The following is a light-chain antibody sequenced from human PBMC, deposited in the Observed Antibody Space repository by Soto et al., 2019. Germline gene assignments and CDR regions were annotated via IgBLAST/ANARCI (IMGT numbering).Light chain of an antibody. CDR3: AAWDGSLSVVV. CDR1: SSNIGSNY. CDR2: GNN. V-gene: IGLV1-47*01. Sequence: QSVLTQPPSASGTPGQRVTISCSGSSSNIGSNYVYWYQQLPGTAPKLLIYGNNQRPSGVPDRFSGSKSGTSATLAITGLRSGDEADYYCAAWDGSLSVVVFGGGTKVTVL. J-gene: IGLJ2*01.